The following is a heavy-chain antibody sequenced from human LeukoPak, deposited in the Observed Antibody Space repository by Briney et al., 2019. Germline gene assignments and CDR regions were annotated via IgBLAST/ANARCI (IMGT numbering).Heavy chain of an antibody. D-gene: IGHD2-15*01. CDR3: ARGFPYCSAGGCYYGLDV. CDR1: GFTFSSYG. J-gene: IGHJ6*02. CDR2: ISGRDSNT. V-gene: IGHV3-23*01. Sequence: GGSLRLSCAASGFTFSSYGMSWVRQAPGKGLEWVSAISGRDSNTYYADSVEGRFTISRDNSKNTLYLHLNSLRAEDTAVYYCARGFPYCSAGGCYYGLDVWGQGTTVTVSS.